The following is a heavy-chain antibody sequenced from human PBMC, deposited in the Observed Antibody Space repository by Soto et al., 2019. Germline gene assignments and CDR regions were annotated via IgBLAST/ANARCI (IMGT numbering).Heavy chain of an antibody. CDR1: GGSFSGYY. CDR2: INHSGST. Sequence: SETLSLTCAVYGGSFSGYYWSWIRQPPGKGLEWIGEINHSGSTNYNPSLKSRVTISVDTSKNQFSLKLSSVTAADTAVYYCARGPRLYGSGSYRLDYWGQGTLVTVSS. CDR3: ARGPRLYGSGSYRLDY. V-gene: IGHV4-34*01. D-gene: IGHD3-10*01. J-gene: IGHJ4*02.